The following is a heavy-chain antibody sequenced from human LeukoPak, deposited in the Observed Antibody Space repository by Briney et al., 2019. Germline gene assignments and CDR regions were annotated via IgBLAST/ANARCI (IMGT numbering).Heavy chain of an antibody. J-gene: IGHJ4*02. D-gene: IGHD3-22*01. V-gene: IGHV1-69*13. CDR1: GGTFSSYA. CDR2: IIPIFGTA. CDR3: AKIRVYYYDSSGYSRGEFDY. Sequence: GASVKVSCKASGGTFSSYAISWVRQAPGQGLEWMGGIIPIFGTANYAQKFQGRVTITADEPTSTAYMELSSLRSEDTAVYYCAKIRVYYYDSSGYSRGEFDYWGQGTLVTVSS.